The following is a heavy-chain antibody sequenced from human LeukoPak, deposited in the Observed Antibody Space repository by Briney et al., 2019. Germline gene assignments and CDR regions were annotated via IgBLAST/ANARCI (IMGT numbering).Heavy chain of an antibody. D-gene: IGHD6-13*01. CDR3: ARDRNSSSWYLNYMDV. CDR2: IYYGGST. J-gene: IGHJ6*03. Sequence: PSETLSLTCTVSGGSISSYYWSWIRQAPGKGLEWIGNIYYGGSTNYNPSLKSRVTISVDTSKNQFSLKLSSVTAADTAAYYCARDRNSSSWYLNYMDVWGKGTTVTVSS. V-gene: IGHV4-59*01. CDR1: GGSISSYY.